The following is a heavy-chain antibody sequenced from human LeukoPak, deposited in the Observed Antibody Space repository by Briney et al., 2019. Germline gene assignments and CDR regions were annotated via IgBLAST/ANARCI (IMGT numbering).Heavy chain of an antibody. CDR3: AKREGSSWSNFDY. V-gene: IGHV3-23*01. CDR2: ISGGGT. CDR1: GFTFGSYG. D-gene: IGHD6-13*01. J-gene: IGHJ4*02. Sequence: GGSLRLSCAASGFTFGSYGMNWVRQAPGKGLEWVSTISGGGTYYADSVKGRFTISRHNSKNTLYLQMNSLRAEDTAEYYCAKREGSSWSNFDYWGQGTLVTVSS.